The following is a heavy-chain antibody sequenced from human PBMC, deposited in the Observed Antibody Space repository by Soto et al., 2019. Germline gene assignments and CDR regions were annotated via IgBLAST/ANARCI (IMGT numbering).Heavy chain of an antibody. CDR3: ARVIASVIDY. CDR2: IYYSGST. CDR1: GGSISSGGYY. J-gene: IGHJ4*02. V-gene: IGHV4-31*03. Sequence: KSSETLSLTCTVSGGSISSGGYYWSWIRQHPGKGLEWIGYIYYSGSTYYNPSLKSRVTIAVDTSKNQFSLKLCSVTAADTAVYYCARVIASVIDYWGQGTLVTVSS. D-gene: IGHD2-21*01.